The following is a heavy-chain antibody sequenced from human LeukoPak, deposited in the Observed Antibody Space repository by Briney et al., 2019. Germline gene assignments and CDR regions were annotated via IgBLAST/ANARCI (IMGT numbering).Heavy chain of an antibody. CDR3: ARSIGYCSSTSCSVYNWFDP. Sequence: SVKVSCKASGGTFSSYAISWVRQAPGQGLEWMGGIIPIFGTANYAQKFQGRVTITADESTSTAYMELSSLRSEDTAVYYCARSIGYCSSTSCSVYNWFDPWGQGTLVTVSS. CDR1: GGTFSSYA. J-gene: IGHJ5*02. CDR2: IIPIFGTA. V-gene: IGHV1-69*13. D-gene: IGHD2-2*03.